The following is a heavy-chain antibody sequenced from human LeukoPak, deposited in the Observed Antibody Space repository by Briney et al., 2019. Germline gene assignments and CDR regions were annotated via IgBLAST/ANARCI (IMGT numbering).Heavy chain of an antibody. D-gene: IGHD1-26*01. CDR3: ARGKYSGSYYDYYYCYMDV. CDR1: GYIFTSYD. V-gene: IGHV1-8*01. CDR2: MNPNSGNT. J-gene: IGHJ6*03. Sequence: ASVKVSCKASGYIFTSYDINWVRQATGQGLEWMGWMNPNSGNTGYAQKFQGRVTITTDESTSTAYMELSSLRSEDTAVYYCARGKYSGSYYDYYYCYMDVWGKGTTVTVSS.